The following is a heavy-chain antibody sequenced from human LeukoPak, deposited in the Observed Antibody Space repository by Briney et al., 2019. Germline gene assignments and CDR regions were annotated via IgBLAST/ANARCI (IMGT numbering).Heavy chain of an antibody. J-gene: IGHJ4*02. D-gene: IGHD2-8*02. Sequence: SETLSLTYTVSGGSISSYYWSWIRQPPGKGLEWIGYIYYSGSTYYNPSLKSRVTISVDTSKNQFSLKLSSVTAADTAVYYCITGGGPYGFFDYWGQGTLVTVSS. CDR1: GGSISSYY. V-gene: IGHV4-59*04. CDR3: ITGGGPYGFFDY. CDR2: IYYSGST.